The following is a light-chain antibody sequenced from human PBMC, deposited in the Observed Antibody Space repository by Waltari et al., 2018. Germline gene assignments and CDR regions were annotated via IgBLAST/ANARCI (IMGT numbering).Light chain of an antibody. CDR2: TND. J-gene: IGLJ1*01. Sequence: QSVLAQPPSVSGPPGQRVTTFCSGGISNIGVNVVNWYQHLPGTSPRLLIFTNDQRPSGVPDRFSGSKSGTSASLAISGLQSEDEGHYYCAVWDDNLSGVVFGAGTQVTVL. CDR1: ISNIGVNV. CDR3: AVWDDNLSGVV. V-gene: IGLV1-44*01.